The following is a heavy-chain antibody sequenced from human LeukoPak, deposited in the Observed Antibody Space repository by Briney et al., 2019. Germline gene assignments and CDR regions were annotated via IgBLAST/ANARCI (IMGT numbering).Heavy chain of an antibody. D-gene: IGHD2-2*01. J-gene: IGHJ5*02. Sequence: ASVKVSCKASGYKFTSFAIAWVRQAPGQGLEWLGWISGYNGNTKYPRSLQGRVTMTTDTSTNTAYMELRSLRPDGTAVHYCARDIVTVPTAMEGWFDPWGQGTLVTVSP. V-gene: IGHV1-18*01. CDR3: ARDIVTVPTAMEGWFDP. CDR2: ISGYNGNT. CDR1: GYKFTSFA.